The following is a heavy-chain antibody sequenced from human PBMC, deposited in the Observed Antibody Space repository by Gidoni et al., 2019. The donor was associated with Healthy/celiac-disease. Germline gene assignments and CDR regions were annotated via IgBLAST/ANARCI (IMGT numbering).Heavy chain of an antibody. J-gene: IGHJ4*02. CDR1: VYPFTSYG. V-gene: IGHV1-18*01. Sequence: QVQLVHSVAEVTKPVSSVKFSCKASVYPFTSYGTSWVRQAPGQGLEWMGWISAYNGNTNYAQKLQGRVTMTTDTTTSTAYMELRSLRSDDTAVYYCARDRKTAKWEPNDYWGQGTLVTVSS. D-gene: IGHD1-26*01. CDR3: ARDRKTAKWEPNDY. CDR2: ISAYNGNT.